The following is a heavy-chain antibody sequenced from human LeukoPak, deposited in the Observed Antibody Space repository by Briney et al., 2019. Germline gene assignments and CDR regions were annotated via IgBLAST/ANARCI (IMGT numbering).Heavy chain of an antibody. CDR3: ARALVGRTIPRKLRFLEWLQNYYYYMDV. CDR2: INHSGST. V-gene: IGHV4-34*01. D-gene: IGHD3-3*01. Sequence: SETLSLTCAVYGGSFSGYYWSWIRQPPGKGLEWIGEINHSGSTNYNPSLKSRVTISVDTSKNQFSLKLSSVTAADTAVYYCARALVGRTIPRKLRFLEWLQNYYYYMDVWGKGTTVTVSS. J-gene: IGHJ6*03. CDR1: GGSFSGYY.